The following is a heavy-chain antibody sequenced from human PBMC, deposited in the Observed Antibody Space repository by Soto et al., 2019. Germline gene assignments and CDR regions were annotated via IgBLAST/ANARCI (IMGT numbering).Heavy chain of an antibody. V-gene: IGHV3-7*03. J-gene: IGHJ6*02. CDR3: ARESSGPTEGFYGMDV. CDR1: GFTFSSYW. CDR2: IKHDGSEK. D-gene: IGHD6-19*01. Sequence: EVQLVESGGGLVQPGGSLRLSCAASGFTFSSYWMSWVRQAPGKGLEWVANIKHDGSEKYYVDSVKGRFTISRDNAKNSLYLQMNSLRAEDTAVYYCARESSGPTEGFYGMDVWGQGTTVTVSS.